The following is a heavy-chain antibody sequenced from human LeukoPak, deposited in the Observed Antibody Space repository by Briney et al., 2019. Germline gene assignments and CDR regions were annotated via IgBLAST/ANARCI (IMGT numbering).Heavy chain of an antibody. D-gene: IGHD2-2*01. Sequence: ASVKVSCKASGYTFTGYYMHWVRQAPGQGLEWMGWINPNSGGTNYAQKFQGRVTMTRDKSINTIYMELSSLTSDDTAVYYCAREGRSAISLDYWGQGTLVTVSS. CDR3: AREGRSAISLDY. V-gene: IGHV1-2*02. CDR2: INPNSGGT. CDR1: GYTFTGYY. J-gene: IGHJ4*02.